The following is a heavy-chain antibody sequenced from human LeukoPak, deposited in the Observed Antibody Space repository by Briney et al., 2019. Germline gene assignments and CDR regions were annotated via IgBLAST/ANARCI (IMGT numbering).Heavy chain of an antibody. CDR1: GFTFSNYA. Sequence: GGSLRLSCAASGFTFSNYALSWVRQAPGKGLEWVSGISGGGGSTYYADSVKGRFTISRSKSKNTLYLQMDSLRAEDTAVYYCAKVRGSATVTGRFDNWGQGTMVTVSS. CDR2: ISGGGGST. CDR3: AKVRGSATVTGRFDN. D-gene: IGHD4-17*01. J-gene: IGHJ5*02. V-gene: IGHV3-23*01.